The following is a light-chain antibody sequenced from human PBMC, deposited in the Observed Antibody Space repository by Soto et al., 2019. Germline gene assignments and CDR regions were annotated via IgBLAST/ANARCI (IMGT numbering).Light chain of an antibody. J-gene: IGLJ1*01. CDR3: CSFAGGRTYV. CDR2: EVT. Sequence: QSVLTQPVSVSGSPGQSITISCTGTSSEVGSYNLVSWYQQHPGKAPKLMIYEVTKRPSGVSNRFSGSKSGNTASLTISGLQAEDEADYYCCSFAGGRTYVFGTGTKVTVL. CDR1: SSEVGSYNL. V-gene: IGLV2-23*02.